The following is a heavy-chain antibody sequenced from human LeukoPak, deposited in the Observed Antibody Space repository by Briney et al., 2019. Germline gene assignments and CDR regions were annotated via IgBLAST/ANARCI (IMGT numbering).Heavy chain of an antibody. D-gene: IGHD6-25*01. CDR1: GGSIRSYTYY. CDR2: IYYSGNT. Sequence: PSETLSLTCTVSGGSIRSYTYYWGWIRQPPGKGLEWIGNIYYSGNTYYNPSLESRVTISVDTSKNQFSLEVSSMTAADTAVYYCARQSRGRLADFDNWGQGTLVTVSS. V-gene: IGHV4-39*01. J-gene: IGHJ4*02. CDR3: ARQSRGRLADFDN.